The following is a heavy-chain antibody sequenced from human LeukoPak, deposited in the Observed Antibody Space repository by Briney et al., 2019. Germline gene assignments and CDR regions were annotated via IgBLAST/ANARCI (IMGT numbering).Heavy chain of an antibody. V-gene: IGHV4-31*03. Sequence: SQTLSLTCTVSGGSISSGGYYWSRIRQHPGKGLEWIGEINHSGSTNYNPSLNSRVTISVDTSKNQFSLKLSSVTAADTAVYYCARRSYDFWSGYQLFDYWGQGTLVTVSS. CDR1: GGSISSGGYY. CDR3: ARRSYDFWSGYQLFDY. J-gene: IGHJ4*02. D-gene: IGHD3-3*01. CDR2: INHSGST.